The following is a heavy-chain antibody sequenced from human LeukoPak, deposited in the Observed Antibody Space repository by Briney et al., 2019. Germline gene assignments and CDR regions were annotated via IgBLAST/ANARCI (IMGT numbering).Heavy chain of an antibody. D-gene: IGHD4-23*01. V-gene: IGHV3-7*01. Sequence: GGSLRLSCAASGFTFSSYWMSWVRQAPGKGVEWVANIKQDGSEKYYVDSVKGRFTISRDNAKNSLYQQMNSLRAEDTAVYYCAREGQVTTVDYMDVWGKGTTVTVSS. J-gene: IGHJ6*03. CDR2: IKQDGSEK. CDR1: GFTFSSYW. CDR3: AREGQVTTVDYMDV.